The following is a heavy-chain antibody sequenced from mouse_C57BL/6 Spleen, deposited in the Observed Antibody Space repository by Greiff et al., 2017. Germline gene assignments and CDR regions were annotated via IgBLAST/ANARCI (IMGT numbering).Heavy chain of an antibody. CDR3: AREGPIATVVATGYFDY. Sequence: EVQLQESGPGLVKPSQSLSLTCSVTGYSITSGYYWNWIRQFPGNKLEWMGYISYDGSNNYNPSFKNRISITLDTSKNQFFLKLNSVTTEDTAAYYGAREGPIATVVATGYFDYWGQGTTLTVSS. D-gene: IGHD1-1*01. J-gene: IGHJ2*01. CDR1: GYSITSGYY. V-gene: IGHV3-6*01. CDR2: ISYDGSN.